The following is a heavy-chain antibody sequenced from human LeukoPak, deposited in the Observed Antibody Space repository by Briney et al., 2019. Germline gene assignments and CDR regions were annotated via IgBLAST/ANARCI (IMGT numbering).Heavy chain of an antibody. CDR1: GYTFTSYD. J-gene: IGHJ5*02. D-gene: IGHD4-23*01. CDR2: MNPNSGNT. CDR3: ARGPNKYDGGNSGSAWFDP. Sequence: GASVKVSCKASGYTFTSYDINWVRQATGLGPEWMGWMNPNSGNTGYAQKFQDRVTMTRNTSISTAYLELSSLTSEDTAVYYCARGPNKYDGGNSGSAWFDPWGQGSLVTVSS. V-gene: IGHV1-8*01.